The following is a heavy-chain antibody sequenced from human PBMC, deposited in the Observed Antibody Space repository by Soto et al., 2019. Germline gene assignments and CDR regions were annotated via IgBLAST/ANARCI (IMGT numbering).Heavy chain of an antibody. D-gene: IGHD5-12*01. Sequence: SETLSLTCTVSGAPISGFYWSWIRQPPGKELEWIGHVYYTGSTNYNSALKSRVTISLDTSKNQFSLSLSSVTTADTAVYYCAIRRDGYTGVWFDPWGQGTLVTVSS. CDR1: GAPISGFY. J-gene: IGHJ5*02. CDR3: AIRRDGYTGVWFDP. CDR2: VYYTGST. V-gene: IGHV4-59*01.